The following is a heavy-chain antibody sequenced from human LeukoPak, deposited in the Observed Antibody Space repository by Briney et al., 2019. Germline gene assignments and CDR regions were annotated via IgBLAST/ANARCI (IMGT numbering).Heavy chain of an antibody. D-gene: IGHD3-3*01. CDR2: INHSGST. J-gene: IGHJ4*02. V-gene: IGHV4-34*01. Sequence: SETLSLTCAVYGGSFSGYYWSWIRQPPGKGLEWIGEINHSGSTNYNPSLKSRVTISVDTSKNQFSLKLSSVIAADTAVYYCARQGTIFGGHTDYWGQGTLVTVSS. CDR3: ARQGTIFGGHTDY. CDR1: GGSFSGYY.